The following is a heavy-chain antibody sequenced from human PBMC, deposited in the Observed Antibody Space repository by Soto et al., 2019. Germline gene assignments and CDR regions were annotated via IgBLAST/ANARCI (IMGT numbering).Heavy chain of an antibody. CDR3: AHAGDYDLLSFDH. Sequence: QITLKESGPPLVRPAQTLTLTCAFSGFSLTTTSMGVAWIRQPPGKALEWLALIYWDDDQRYNPSLKDRLTISKDTSRSRVVPTISNMNPEDTGTYFCAHAGDYDLLSFDHWGPGTLVTVSS. V-gene: IGHV2-5*02. CDR2: IYWDDDQ. D-gene: IGHD4-17*01. CDR1: GFSLTTTSMG. J-gene: IGHJ4*02.